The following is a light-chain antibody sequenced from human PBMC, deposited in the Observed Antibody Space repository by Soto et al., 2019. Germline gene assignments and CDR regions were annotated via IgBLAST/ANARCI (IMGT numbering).Light chain of an antibody. J-gene: IGKJ4*01. CDR3: QQLNSYPFT. CDR1: QGINSY. V-gene: IGKV1-9*01. CDR2: AAS. Sequence: IQLTNLPSSLSPSVGARVPITSRASQGINSYLTWYQQKPGKAPKLLIYAASTLQSGVPSRFSGSGSGTDFTLTISSLQPEDFATYHCQQLNSYPFTFGGGTKVDIK.